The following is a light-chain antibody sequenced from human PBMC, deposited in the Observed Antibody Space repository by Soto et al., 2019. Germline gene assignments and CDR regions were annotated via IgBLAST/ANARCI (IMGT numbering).Light chain of an antibody. CDR1: QSISNY. CDR2: GAS. CDR3: QQSYSSPLT. V-gene: IGKV1-39*01. Sequence: DIQMTQSPSPLSASVGDRVTITCRASQSISNYLNWYQQKPGKAPKLLIYGASNLQSGVPSRFSGSGAGTDFTLTISSLQPEDFATFYSQQSYSSPLTFGGGTKVEIK. J-gene: IGKJ4*01.